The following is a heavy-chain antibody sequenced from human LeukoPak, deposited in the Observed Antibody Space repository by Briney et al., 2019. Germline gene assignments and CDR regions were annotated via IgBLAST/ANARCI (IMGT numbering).Heavy chain of an antibody. CDR3: ARSRGATGAFGY. J-gene: IGHJ4*02. CDR1: GFTFISYW. Sequence: PGGSLRPPFPPPGFTFISYWLSGVGQPPGKGRGGVANIKQDGSEKYYVDSAKGRFTISRDNAKNSLYLQMNSLRAEDTAVYYCARSRGATGAFGYWGQGTLVTVSS. CDR2: IKQDGSEK. D-gene: IGHD3-16*01. V-gene: IGHV3-7*01.